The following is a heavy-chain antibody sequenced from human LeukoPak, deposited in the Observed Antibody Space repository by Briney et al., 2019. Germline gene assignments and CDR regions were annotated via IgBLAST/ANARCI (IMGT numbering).Heavy chain of an antibody. CDR3: ARGLESITGTGFDP. D-gene: IGHD1-20*01. J-gene: IGHJ5*02. CDR2: INPNSGGT. CDR1: GYTFTGYY. Sequence: GASVKVSCKASGYTFTGYYMHWVRQAPGQGLEWMGRINPNSGGTNYAQKFQGRVTMTRDTSISTAYMELSRLRSDDTAVYYCARGLESITGTGFDPWGQGTLVTVSS. V-gene: IGHV1-2*06.